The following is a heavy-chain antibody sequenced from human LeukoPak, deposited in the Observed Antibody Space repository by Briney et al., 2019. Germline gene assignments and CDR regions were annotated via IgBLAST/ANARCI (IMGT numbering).Heavy chain of an antibody. CDR2: MNPNSGNT. J-gene: IGHJ5*02. Sequence: ASVKVSCKASGYTFTSYDINWVRQATGQGLEWMGWMNPNSGNTGYAQKFQGRVTITRNTSISTAYMELSSLRSEDTAVYYCARDGSGSQGVNWFDPWGPGTLITVSS. V-gene: IGHV1-8*03. D-gene: IGHD3-10*01. CDR1: GYTFTSYD. CDR3: ARDGSGSQGVNWFDP.